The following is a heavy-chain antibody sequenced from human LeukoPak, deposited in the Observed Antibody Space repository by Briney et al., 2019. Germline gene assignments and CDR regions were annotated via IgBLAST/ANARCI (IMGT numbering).Heavy chain of an antibody. CDR2: ISYDGSNK. D-gene: IGHD3-22*01. CDR1: GIPFSRSG. V-gene: IGHV3-30*03. J-gene: IGHJ4*02. CDR3: ATEEAPFRNYDSSGYYGLDY. Sequence: GGSLRLSCAASGIPFSRSGMHWVRQAPGKGLEWVAVISYDGSNKYYADSVEGRFTISRDNSKNTLYLQMNSLRAEDTAVYYCATEEAPFRNYDSSGYYGLDYWGQGTLVTVSS.